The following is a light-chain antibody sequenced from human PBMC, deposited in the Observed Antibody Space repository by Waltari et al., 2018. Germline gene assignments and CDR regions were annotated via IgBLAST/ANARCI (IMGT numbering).Light chain of an antibody. CDR3: QQYGNSPHT. Sequence: ELVLTQSPGTLSFSPGERAPLSCRASQSVSSSYLAWYQQKPGQAPRLLIYGASNRATGIPDRFSGSGSVTDFTLTISRLEPEDFAVYYCQQYGNSPHTFGQGTKLEIK. CDR1: QSVSSSY. CDR2: GAS. J-gene: IGKJ2*01. V-gene: IGKV3-20*01.